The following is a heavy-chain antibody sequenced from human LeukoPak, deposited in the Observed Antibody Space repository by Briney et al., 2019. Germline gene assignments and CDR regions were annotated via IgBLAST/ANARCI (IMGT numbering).Heavy chain of an antibody. CDR1: GFTFSSYA. CDR2: ISYDGSNK. Sequence: GGSLRLSCAASGFTFSSYAMHWVRQAPGKGLEWVAVISYDGSNKYYADSVKGRFTISRDNSKNTLYLQMNSLRAEDTAVYYCAKYRTSSNTDFDYWGQGTLVTVSS. CDR3: AKYRTSSNTDFDY. V-gene: IGHV3-30-3*02. J-gene: IGHJ4*02. D-gene: IGHD2-2*01.